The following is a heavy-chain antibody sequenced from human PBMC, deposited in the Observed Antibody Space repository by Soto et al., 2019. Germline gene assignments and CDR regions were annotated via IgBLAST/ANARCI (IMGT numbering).Heavy chain of an antibody. CDR1: GGSISSYY. CDR2: IYTSGST. CDR3: ARGVYYDSSGYYPWYFDY. V-gene: IGHV4-4*07. D-gene: IGHD3-22*01. Sequence: SETLSLTCTVSGGSISSYYWSWIRQPAGKGLEWIGRIYTSGSTNYNPSLKGRFTISRDNAKNSLYLQMNSLRAEDTAVYYCARGVYYDSSGYYPWYFDYWGQGTLVTVSS. J-gene: IGHJ4*02.